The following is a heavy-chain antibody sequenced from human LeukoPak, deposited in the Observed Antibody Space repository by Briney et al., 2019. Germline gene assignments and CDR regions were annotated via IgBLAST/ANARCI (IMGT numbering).Heavy chain of an antibody. V-gene: IGHV3-23*01. CDR3: ARKSASGNYPLDY. Sequence: PGGSLRLSCAASGFPLSSYAMSWVRQVPGKGLEWVSATSSSDDGTYHADSVKGRFTISRDNAKNTVFLQMSSLRAEDTALYYCARKSASGNYPLDYWGQGTLVTVSS. CDR2: TSSSDDGT. D-gene: IGHD3-10*01. J-gene: IGHJ4*02. CDR1: GFPLSSYA.